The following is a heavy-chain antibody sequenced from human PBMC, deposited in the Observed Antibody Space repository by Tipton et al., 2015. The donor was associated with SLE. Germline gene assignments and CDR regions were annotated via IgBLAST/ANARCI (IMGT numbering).Heavy chain of an antibody. CDR2: IYHSGST. J-gene: IGHJ4*02. CDR1: GYSITSGYY. CDR3: ARFDYSNWDDY. V-gene: IGHV4-38-2*02. Sequence: LRLSCTVSGYSITSGYYWGWIRQPPGKGLEWIGSIYHSGSTYYNPSLKSRVTISVDTSKNQFSLKLTSVTAADTAVYFCARFDYSNWDDYWGQGTLVTVSS. D-gene: IGHD4-11*01.